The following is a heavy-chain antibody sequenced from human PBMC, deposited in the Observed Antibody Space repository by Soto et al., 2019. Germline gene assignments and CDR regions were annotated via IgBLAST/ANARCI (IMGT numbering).Heavy chain of an antibody. J-gene: IGHJ4*02. CDR3: ARDRSSGWFVY. Sequence: QVPLVQSGAEVKKPGASVKVSCKASGYAFTSYGVSWVRQAPGQGLEWMGWISAYNGHTNYAQKFQGRVALTTDTSTNTAYMELRSLTSDDTAGYYCARDRSSGWFVYWGQGTLVTVS. D-gene: IGHD6-19*01. V-gene: IGHV1-18*01. CDR2: ISAYNGHT. CDR1: GYAFTSYG.